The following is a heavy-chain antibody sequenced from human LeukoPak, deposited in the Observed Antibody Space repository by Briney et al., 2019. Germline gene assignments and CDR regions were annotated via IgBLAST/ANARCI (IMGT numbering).Heavy chain of an antibody. CDR3: ARRVSSSGWFDP. V-gene: IGHV5-10-1*01. J-gene: IGHJ5*02. CDR1: GYSFTSYW. Sequence: HGESLRISCKGSGYSFTSYWISWVRQMPGKGLEWMGRIDPSDSYTNYSPSFQGHVTISADKSISTAYLQWSGLKASDTAMYYCARRVSSSGWFDPWGQGTLVTVSS. D-gene: IGHD6-6*01. CDR2: IDPSDSYT.